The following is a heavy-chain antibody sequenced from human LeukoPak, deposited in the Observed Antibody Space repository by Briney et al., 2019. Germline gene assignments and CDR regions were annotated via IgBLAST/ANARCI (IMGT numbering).Heavy chain of an antibody. Sequence: PSETLSLTCTVSGYSISSGYYWGWIRQPPGKGLEWIGSIYHSGSTYYNPSLKSRVTISVDTSKNQFSLKLSSVTAADTAVYYCARATYDSSGSLVDYWGQGTLVTVSS. CDR3: ARATYDSSGSLVDY. D-gene: IGHD3-22*01. V-gene: IGHV4-38-2*02. CDR2: IYHSGST. CDR1: GYSISSGYY. J-gene: IGHJ4*02.